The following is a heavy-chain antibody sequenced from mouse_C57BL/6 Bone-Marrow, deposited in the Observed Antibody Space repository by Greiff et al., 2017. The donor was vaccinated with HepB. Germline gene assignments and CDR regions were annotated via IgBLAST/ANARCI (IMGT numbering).Heavy chain of an antibody. CDR3: ARSRGSSYWYFDV. D-gene: IGHD1-1*01. J-gene: IGHJ1*03. CDR2: IYPGGGYT. V-gene: IGHV1-63*01. CDR1: GYTFTNYW. Sequence: VQLKESGAELVRPGTSVKMSCKASGYTFTNYWIGWAKQRPGHGLEWIGDIYPGGGYTNYNEKFKGKATLTADKSSSTAYMQFSSLTSEDSAIYYCARSRGSSYWYFDVWGTGTTVTVSS.